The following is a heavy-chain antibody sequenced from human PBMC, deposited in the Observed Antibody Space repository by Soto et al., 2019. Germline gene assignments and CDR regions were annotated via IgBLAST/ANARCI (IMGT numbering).Heavy chain of an antibody. CDR1: GFPFNFYS. V-gene: IGHV3-48*02. D-gene: IGHD2-8*01. CDR3: ARDGKGAAYKNGPYYFDH. J-gene: IGHJ4*02. Sequence: DVQLQESGGALIQPGGSLRLSCTASGFPFNFYSMNWVRQAPGKGPEWISFITSTSSVVNYADSVRGRFTVSRDNGAKSLYLHMTGLRDEDTAVYYCARDGKGAAYKNGPYYFDHWGQGALVTVSS. CDR2: ITSTSSVV.